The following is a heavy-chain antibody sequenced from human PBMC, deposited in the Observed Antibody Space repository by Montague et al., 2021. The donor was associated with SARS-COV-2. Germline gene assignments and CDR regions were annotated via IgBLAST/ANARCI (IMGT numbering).Heavy chain of an antibody. V-gene: IGHV4-34*01. D-gene: IGHD3-10*01. CDR1: GGSFSGYY. Sequence: SETLSLTCAVYGGSFSGYYWSWIRQPPGKGLEWIGEINHSGSTNYNPSLKSRVTISVDTSKNQFSLKLSSVTAADTAVYYCARGRRILLWFGELLSGGDYYGIDVWGKGTTVTVSS. CDR2: INHSGST. J-gene: IGHJ6*04. CDR3: ARGRRILLWFGELLSGGDYYGIDV.